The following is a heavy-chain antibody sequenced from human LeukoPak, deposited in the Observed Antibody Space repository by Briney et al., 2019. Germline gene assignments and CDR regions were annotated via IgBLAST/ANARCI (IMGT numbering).Heavy chain of an antibody. CDR3: ARTVSGYHLDY. D-gene: IGHD3-9*01. CDR2: IYYTATT. V-gene: IGHV4-31*03. J-gene: IGHJ4*02. Sequence: SETLSLTCTVSGDSISSGGHYWSWIRQHPGKGLEWIGYIYYTATTYYNPSLKSRVTISLDTSKKQFSLKLRSVTAADTAVHYCARTVSGYHLDYWGQGTLVTVSS. CDR1: GDSISSGGHY.